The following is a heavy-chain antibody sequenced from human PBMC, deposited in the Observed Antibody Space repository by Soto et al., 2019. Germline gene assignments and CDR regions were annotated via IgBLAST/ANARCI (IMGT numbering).Heavy chain of an antibody. Sequence: QLQLQESGPGLVKPSETLSLTCTVSGGSISSSSYYWGWIRQPPGKGLEWIGSIYSSGSTYYNPSLTSRVTISVHSSKNQFSLKLSSVTAADTAVYYCARHIDYGDYVWFDPWGQGTLVTVSS. D-gene: IGHD4-17*01. J-gene: IGHJ5*02. V-gene: IGHV4-39*01. CDR3: ARHIDYGDYVWFDP. CDR1: GGSISSSSYY. CDR2: IYSSGST.